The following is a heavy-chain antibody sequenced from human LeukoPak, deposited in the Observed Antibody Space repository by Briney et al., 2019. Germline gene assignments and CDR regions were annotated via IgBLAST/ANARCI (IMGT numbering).Heavy chain of an antibody. CDR1: RFTFSNYE. D-gene: IGHD3-9*01. J-gene: IGHJ4*02. Sequence: PGGSLRLSCAASRFTFSNYEMHCVRQAPGKGLEWLSYISSSGNTIYYADSVKGRFTISRDNSKNSLYLQMNSLRAEDTAVYYCALGLVTDYWGQGTLVTVSS. CDR3: ALGLVTDY. V-gene: IGHV3-48*03. CDR2: ISSSGNTI.